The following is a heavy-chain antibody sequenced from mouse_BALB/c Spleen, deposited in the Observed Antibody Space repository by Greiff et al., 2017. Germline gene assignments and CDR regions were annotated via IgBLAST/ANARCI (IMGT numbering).Heavy chain of an antibody. J-gene: IGHJ4*01. Sequence: QVQLQQSGAELMKPGASVKISCKATGYTFSSYWIEWVKQRPGHGLEWIGEIDPSDSYTNYNQKFKGKATLTVDKSSSTAYMQLSSLTSEDSAVYYCARGLRRDYYAMDYWGQGTSVTVSS. CDR2: IDPSDSYT. CDR1: GYTFSSYW. V-gene: IGHV1-69*02. D-gene: IGHD2-2*01. CDR3: ARGLRRDYYAMDY.